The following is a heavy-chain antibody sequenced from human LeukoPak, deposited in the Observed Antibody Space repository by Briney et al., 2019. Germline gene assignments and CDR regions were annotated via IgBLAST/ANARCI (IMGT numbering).Heavy chain of an antibody. CDR2: ISSSGSTI. CDR1: GFTFSDYY. D-gene: IGHD3-22*01. J-gene: IGHJ3*02. V-gene: IGHV3-11*01. CDR3: ASPITMIVVVTANPYDAFDI. Sequence: KPGGSLRLSCAASGFTFSDYYMSWIRQAPGKWLEWVSYISSSGSTIYYADSVKGRFTISRDNDKNSLYLQMNSLRAEDTAVYYCASPITMIVVVTANPYDAFDIWGQGTMVTVSS.